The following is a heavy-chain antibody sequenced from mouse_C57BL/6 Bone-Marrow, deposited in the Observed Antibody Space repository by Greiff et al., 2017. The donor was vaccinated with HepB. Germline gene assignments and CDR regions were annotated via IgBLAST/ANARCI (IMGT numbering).Heavy chain of an antibody. CDR1: GYSFTDYN. CDR2: INPNYGAT. J-gene: IGHJ2*01. D-gene: IGHD2-1*01. V-gene: IGHV1-39*01. Sequence: QLQQSGPALVKPGASVKISCKASGYSFTDYNMNWVKQSNGKGLEWIGVINPNYGATSYTQKFKGKATLAVDQSSSTAYMQLNSLTSEDSAVYYCARRGDYGNFFFDYWGQGTTLTVSS. CDR3: ARRGDYGNFFFDY.